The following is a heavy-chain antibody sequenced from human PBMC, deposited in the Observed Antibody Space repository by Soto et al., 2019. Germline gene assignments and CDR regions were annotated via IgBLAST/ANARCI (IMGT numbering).Heavy chain of an antibody. J-gene: IGHJ4*02. Sequence: EVQLVESGGGLVQPGGSLRLSCVASGFTFSSYWMTWVRQTPGKGLEWVANIKQDGSEKYYVDSVKGRFTISRDNAKNSLYLQMNSLEADDTAVYYCATCRGQWLVLYWGQGTLVTVSS. CDR2: IKQDGSEK. CDR1: GFTFSSYW. V-gene: IGHV3-7*01. D-gene: IGHD6-19*01. CDR3: ATCRGQWLVLY.